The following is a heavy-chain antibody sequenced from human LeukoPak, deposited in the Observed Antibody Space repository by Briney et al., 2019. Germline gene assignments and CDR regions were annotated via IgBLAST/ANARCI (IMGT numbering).Heavy chain of an antibody. CDR3: ARDHGAFDY. CDR1: GFTVSLND. CDR2: ISPDGSYA. V-gene: IGHV3-30*03. J-gene: IGHJ4*02. Sequence: GGSLRLSCAVSGFTVSLNDMTWVRQAPGRGLEWVALISPDGSYAYYADSVKGRFTISRDNSENTFYLQLTNVRSEDAAVYFCARDHGAFDYWGQGTLVTVSS. D-gene: IGHD3-10*01.